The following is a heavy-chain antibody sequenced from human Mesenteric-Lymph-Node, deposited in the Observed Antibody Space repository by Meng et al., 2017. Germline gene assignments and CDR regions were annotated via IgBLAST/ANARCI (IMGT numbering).Heavy chain of an antibody. CDR3: AREIGARSGYIY. J-gene: IGHJ4*02. D-gene: IGHD3-10*01. CDR1: GGSISSSTYY. V-gene: IGHV4-39*07. CDR2: FYYGGSS. Sequence: GSLRLSCSVSGGSISSSTYYWGWIRQFPGKGLEWIGSFYYGGSSFQNPSLRSRVTISVDTSKNQFSLKLSSVTAADTAMYYCAREIGARSGYIYWSQGTLVTVSS.